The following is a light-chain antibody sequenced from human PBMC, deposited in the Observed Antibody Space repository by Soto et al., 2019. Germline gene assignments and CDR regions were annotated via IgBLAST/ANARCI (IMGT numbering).Light chain of an antibody. CDR1: SSNIGSNY. V-gene: IGLV1-47*01. CDR3: AAWDDSLSGVYV. J-gene: IGLJ1*01. CDR2: RNN. Sequence: QAVVTQPPSASGTPGQRVTISCSGSSSNIGSNYVYWYQQLPGTAPKLLIYRNNQRPSGVPDRFSGSKSGTSASLAISGLRSEDEADYYCAAWDDSLSGVYVFGTGTKVTVL.